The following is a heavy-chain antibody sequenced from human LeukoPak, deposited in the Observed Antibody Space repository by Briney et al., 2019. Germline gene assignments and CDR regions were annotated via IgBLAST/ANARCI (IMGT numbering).Heavy chain of an antibody. Sequence: GGSLRLSCAASGFTFSRYGMHWVRQAPGKGLEWVAVIWYDGSTKYYADSVKGRFTISRDNSKNTLYLQMNSLRAEDTAVYYCARGTSVVGWLDPWGQGTLVTVSS. CDR2: IWYDGSTK. J-gene: IGHJ5*02. CDR3: ARGTSVVGWLDP. D-gene: IGHD5/OR15-5a*01. CDR1: GFTFSRYG. V-gene: IGHV3-33*01.